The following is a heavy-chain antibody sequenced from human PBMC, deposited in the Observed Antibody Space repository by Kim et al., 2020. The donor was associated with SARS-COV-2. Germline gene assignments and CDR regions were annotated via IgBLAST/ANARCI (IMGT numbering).Heavy chain of an antibody. CDR3: ARDSERGTLAVAAFAFDY. Sequence: GGSLRLSCAASGFTFSSYEMNWVRQAPGKGLEWVSYISSSGSTIYYADSVKGRFTISRDNAKNSLYLQMNSLRAEDTAVYYCARDSERGTLAVAAFAFDYWGQGTLVTVAS. D-gene: IGHD6-19*01. J-gene: IGHJ4*02. V-gene: IGHV3-48*03. CDR1: GFTFSSYE. CDR2: ISSSGSTI.